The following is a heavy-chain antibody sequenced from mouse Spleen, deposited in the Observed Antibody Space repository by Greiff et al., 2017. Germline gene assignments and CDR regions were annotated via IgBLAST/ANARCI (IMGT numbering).Heavy chain of an antibody. V-gene: IGHV14-3*02. CDR1: GFNIKDTY. J-gene: IGHJ3*01. D-gene: IGHD2-3*01. Sequence: EVQGVESGAELVKPGASVKLSCTASGFNIKDTYMHWVKQRPEQGLEWIGRIDPANGNTKYDPKFQGKATITADTSSNTAYLQLSSLTSEDTAVYYCAPDGYYDAWFAYWGQGTLVTVSA. CDR2: IDPANGNT. CDR3: APDGYYDAWFAY.